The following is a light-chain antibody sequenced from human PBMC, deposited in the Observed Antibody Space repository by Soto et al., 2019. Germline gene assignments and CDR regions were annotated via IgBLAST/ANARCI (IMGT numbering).Light chain of an antibody. CDR3: NSYTSSSTRV. CDR2: EVT. Sequence: QSALTQPASVSGSPGQSITISCTGTSSDIGGYNYVSWYQYHPGKAPKLLIYEVTNRPSGVSNRFSGSKSGNTASLTISGLQAEDEAVYYCNSYTSSSTRVFGGGTKLTVL. V-gene: IGLV2-14*01. CDR1: SSDIGGYNY. J-gene: IGLJ2*01.